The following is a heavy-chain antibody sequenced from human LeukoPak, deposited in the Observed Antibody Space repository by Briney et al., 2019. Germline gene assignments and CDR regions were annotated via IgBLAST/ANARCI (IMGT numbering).Heavy chain of an antibody. J-gene: IGHJ3*02. CDR2: IYHTGST. CDR1: GGSISSGNW. CDR3: ARDTYSSGSDTFDI. Sequence: PSGTLFLTCAVSGGSISSGNWWSWVRQPPGKGLEWIAEIYHTGSTNYNPSLKSRVTISLDKSKYQFSLNLSSVTAADTAVYLCARDTYSSGSDTFDIWGRGTIVTVSS. D-gene: IGHD6-19*01. V-gene: IGHV4-4*02.